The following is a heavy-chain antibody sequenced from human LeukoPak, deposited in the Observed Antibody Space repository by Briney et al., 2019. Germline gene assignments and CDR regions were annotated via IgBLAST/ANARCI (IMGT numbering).Heavy chain of an antibody. CDR2: LYSGGNA. CDR3: ARDYYGSGSYAY. J-gene: IGHJ4*02. V-gene: IGHV3-66*01. Sequence: PGGSLRLSCAASGFTVSSNYMTWVRQAPGKGLEWVSVLYSGGNAFYADSVKGRFTISRDTSKNTVYLQMNSLSVEDTAVYYCARDYYGSGSYAYWGQGTLVTVSS. CDR1: GFTVSSNY. D-gene: IGHD3-10*01.